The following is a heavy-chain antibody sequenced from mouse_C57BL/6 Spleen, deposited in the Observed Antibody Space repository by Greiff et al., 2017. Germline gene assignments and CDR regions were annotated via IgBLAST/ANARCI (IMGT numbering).Heavy chain of an antibody. CDR2: ISGGGGNT. J-gene: IGHJ4*01. D-gene: IGHD3-2*02. CDR3: ARHRGAAQATTVSC. Sequence: EVKVEESGGGLVKPGGSLKLSCAASGFTFSSYTMSWVRQTPEKRLEWVATISGGGGNTDYPDSVKGRFTISRDNAKNTLYLQMSRLRSEDTALYYCARHRGAAQATTVSCWGQATSVTFSS. V-gene: IGHV5-9*01. CDR1: GFTFSSYT.